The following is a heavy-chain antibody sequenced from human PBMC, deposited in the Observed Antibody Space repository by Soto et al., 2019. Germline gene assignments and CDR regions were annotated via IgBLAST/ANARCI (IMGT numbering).Heavy chain of an antibody. CDR3: ARASGYVSGWYHDY. Sequence: QVQLVQSGAEVRKPGSSVKVSCKASGGTFSSDAVSWVRQAPGQGLEWMGGLIPILGTTHYAQKFQGRGTITADESTNTAYMELSSLRSDDTAVYYCARASGYVSGWYHDYWGQGTRVTVSS. CDR2: LIPILGTT. CDR1: GGTFSSDA. V-gene: IGHV1-69*01. J-gene: IGHJ4*02. D-gene: IGHD6-19*01.